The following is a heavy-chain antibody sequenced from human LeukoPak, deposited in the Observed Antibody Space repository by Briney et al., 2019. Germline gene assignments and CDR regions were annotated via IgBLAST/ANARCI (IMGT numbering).Heavy chain of an antibody. CDR2: INPTSGGT. D-gene: IGHD3-10*01. J-gene: IGHJ4*02. CDR1: GYTFTGYY. Sequence: ASVKVSCKTSGYTFTGYYIQWVRQAPGQGLEWMGYINPTSGGTNYAQEFQGRVTMTRDTSISTAYMELSRLTSDDTAVYYCARDGPYGSGSYVNNWGQGTLVTVSS. V-gene: IGHV1-2*02. CDR3: ARDGPYGSGSYVNN.